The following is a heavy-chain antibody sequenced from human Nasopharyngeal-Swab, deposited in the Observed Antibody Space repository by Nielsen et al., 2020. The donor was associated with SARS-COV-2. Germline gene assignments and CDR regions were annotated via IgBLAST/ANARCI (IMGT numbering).Heavy chain of an antibody. CDR3: TTDLGIPGDY. CDR2: ISGSGDTT. CDR1: GFTFSSYA. V-gene: IGHV3-23*01. Sequence: GESLKISCAASGFTFSSYAMSWVRQAPGKGLEWVSIISGSGDTTYYADSVNDRFTISRDNSKNTLYLQMNSLKTEDTAVYYCTTDLGIPGDYWGQGTLVTVSS. J-gene: IGHJ4*02. D-gene: IGHD5-18*01.